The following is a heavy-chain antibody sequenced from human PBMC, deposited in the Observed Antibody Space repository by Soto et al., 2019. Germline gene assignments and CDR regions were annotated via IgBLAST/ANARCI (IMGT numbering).Heavy chain of an antibody. CDR2: ISSSSSTI. CDR3: ARDRGANYYGSGSYYANWFDP. Sequence: GESLKISCAASGFTFSSYSMNWVRQAPGKGLEWVSYISSSSSTIYYADSVKGRFTISRDNAKNSLYLQMNSLRDEDTAVYYCARDRGANYYGSGSYYANWFDPWGQGTLVTVSS. J-gene: IGHJ5*02. CDR1: GFTFSSYS. V-gene: IGHV3-48*02. D-gene: IGHD3-10*01.